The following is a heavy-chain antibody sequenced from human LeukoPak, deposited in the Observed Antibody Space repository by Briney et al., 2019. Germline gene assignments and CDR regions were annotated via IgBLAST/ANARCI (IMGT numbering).Heavy chain of an antibody. V-gene: IGHV3-15*01. CDR3: TTDRDYYNARGYFQH. Sequence: GGSLRLSCAASGFTFSNAWMSWVRQAPGKGLEWVGRIKSKTDGGTTDYAAPVKGRFTISRDDSKNALYLQMNSLKTEDTAVYYCTTDRDYYNARGYFQHWGQGTLVTVSS. CDR1: GFTFSNAW. J-gene: IGHJ1*01. CDR2: IKSKTDGGTT. D-gene: IGHD3-10*01.